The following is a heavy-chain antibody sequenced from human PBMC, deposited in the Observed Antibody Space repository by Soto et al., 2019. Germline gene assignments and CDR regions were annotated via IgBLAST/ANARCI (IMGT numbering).Heavy chain of an antibody. CDR3: AKVQKRFLEWDPPPSFDY. CDR1: GFTFSDYA. CDR2: ISGSGGST. D-gene: IGHD3-3*01. V-gene: IGHV3-23*01. J-gene: IGHJ4*02. Sequence: GGSLRLSCAASGFTFSDYAMSWVRQAPGKGLEWVSAISGSGGSTYYADSVKGRFTISRDNSKNTLSVQMNSLRAEDTAVYYCAKVQKRFLEWDPPPSFDYWGQGILVTVSS.